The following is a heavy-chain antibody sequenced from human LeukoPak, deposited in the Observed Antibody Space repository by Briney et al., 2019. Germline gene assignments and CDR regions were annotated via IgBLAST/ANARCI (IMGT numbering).Heavy chain of an antibody. CDR2: INPNSGGT. D-gene: IGHD2-2*01. CDR3: ARDPPAKCSSTSCFTSCLGY. V-gene: IGHV1-2*02. CDR1: GYTFTGYY. J-gene: IGHJ4*02. Sequence: ASVKVSCKASGYTFTGYYMHWVRQAPGQGLEWMGWINPNSGGTNYAQKFQGRVTMTRDTSISTAYMELSRLRSDDTAVYYCARDPPAKCSSTSCFTSCLGYWGQGTLVTVSS.